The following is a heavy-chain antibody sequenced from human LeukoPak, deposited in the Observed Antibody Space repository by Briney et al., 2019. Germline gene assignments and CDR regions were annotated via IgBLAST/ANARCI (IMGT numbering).Heavy chain of an antibody. CDR2: ISSRSSHT. D-gene: IGHD6-19*01. CDR3: ARFSSGWYYFDY. J-gene: IGHJ4*02. V-gene: IGHV3-11*03. Sequence: PSETLSLTCAVYGGSFSGYYMSWIRQAPGKGLEWVSYISSRSSHTNYADSVKGRFTISRDNAKNSLYLQMNSLRAEDTAVYYCARFSSGWYYFDYWGQGTLVTVSS. CDR1: GGSFSGYY.